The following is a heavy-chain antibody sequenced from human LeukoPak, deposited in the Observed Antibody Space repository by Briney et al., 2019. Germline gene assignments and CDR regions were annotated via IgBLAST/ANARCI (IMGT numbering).Heavy chain of an antibody. V-gene: IGHV4-59*11. J-gene: IGHJ4*02. CDR2: IYYSGST. CDR1: GGSISSHY. Sequence: SETLSLTCTVSGGSISSHYWSWIRQPSGKGLEWIGYIYYSGSTNYNPSLKSRVTISVDTSKSQFSLKLSSVTAADTAVYYCARSRYSGSYYYFDYWGQGTLVTVSS. D-gene: IGHD1-26*01. CDR3: ARSRYSGSYYYFDY.